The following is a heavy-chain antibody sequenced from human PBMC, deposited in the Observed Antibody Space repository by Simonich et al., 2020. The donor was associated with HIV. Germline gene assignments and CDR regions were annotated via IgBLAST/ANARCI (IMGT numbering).Heavy chain of an antibody. D-gene: IGHD3-16*01. J-gene: IGHJ4*02. CDR1: GFTFSSYA. Sequence: QVQLLESGGGVVQPGRSLRLSCAASGFTFSSYALHWVRQAPGKGLEGVAVISYEGSNKYYADSVKGRFTISRDNSKNTLYLQMNSLRAEDTAVYYCASGGSISSVWADDYWGQGTLVTVSS. CDR2: ISYEGSNK. V-gene: IGHV3-30*07. CDR3: ASGGSISSVWADDY.